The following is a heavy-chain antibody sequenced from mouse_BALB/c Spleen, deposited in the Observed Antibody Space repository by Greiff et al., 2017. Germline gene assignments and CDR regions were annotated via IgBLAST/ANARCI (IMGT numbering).Heavy chain of an antibody. Sequence: EVKLVESGGGLVKPGGSLKLSCAASGFTFSSYAMSWVRQTPEKRLEWVASISSGGSTYYPDSVKGRFTISRDNARNILYLQMSSLRSEDTAMYYCARGPYDYDKTWFAYWGQGTLVTVSA. D-gene: IGHD2-4*01. J-gene: IGHJ3*01. CDR2: ISSGGST. CDR3: ARGPYDYDKTWFAY. V-gene: IGHV5-6-5*01. CDR1: GFTFSSYA.